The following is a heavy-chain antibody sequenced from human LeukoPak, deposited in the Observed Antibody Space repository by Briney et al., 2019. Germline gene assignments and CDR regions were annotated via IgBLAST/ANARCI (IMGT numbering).Heavy chain of an antibody. CDR1: GYTFTGYY. J-gene: IGHJ4*02. CDR2: INPNSGGT. D-gene: IGHD6-13*01. V-gene: IGHV1-2*02. Sequence: ASVKVSCKAAGYTFTGYYMHWVRQAPGQGLEWRGWINPNSGGTNYAQKFQGGVTMTRDTSISTAYMELSRLRPDDTAVYYCARANQQLVFDYWGQGTLVTVSS. CDR3: ARANQQLVFDY.